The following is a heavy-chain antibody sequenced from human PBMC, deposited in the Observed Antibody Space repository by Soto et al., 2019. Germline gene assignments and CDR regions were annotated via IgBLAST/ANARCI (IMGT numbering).Heavy chain of an antibody. V-gene: IGHV3-30-3*01. CDR2: ISYDGSNK. Sequence: LRLSCAASGFTFSSYAMHWVRQAPVKGLEWVAVISYDGSNKYYADSVKGRFTISRDNSKNTLYLQMNSLRAEDTAVYYCARDLPSIVGATTVFYGMEVWGEGTKVTVS. CDR3: ARDLPSIVGATTVFYGMEV. CDR1: GFTFSSYA. D-gene: IGHD1-26*01. J-gene: IGHJ6*02.